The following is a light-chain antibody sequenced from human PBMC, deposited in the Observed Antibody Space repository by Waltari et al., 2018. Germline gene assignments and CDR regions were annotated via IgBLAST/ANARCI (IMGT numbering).Light chain of an antibody. Sequence: DIQMTQSPSSLSASVGDRVTITCRASQSISSYLNWYQQKPGKAPKLLLYAASSLQSGVPSRFSGSGSVTDFTLTISSLQPEDFATYYCQQSYSTLRVTFGQGTRLEIK. V-gene: IGKV1-39*01. J-gene: IGKJ5*01. CDR3: QQSYSTLRVT. CDR2: AAS. CDR1: QSISSY.